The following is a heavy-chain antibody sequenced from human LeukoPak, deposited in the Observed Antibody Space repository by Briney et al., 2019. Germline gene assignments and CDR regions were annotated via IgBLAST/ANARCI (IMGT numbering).Heavy chain of an antibody. CDR1: GFTFSNYG. CDR2: ISYDERNK. CDR3: ATGGTSSWSDFDY. Sequence: GGSLRLSCVASGFTFSNYGMHWVRQAPGKGLEWVAIISYDERNKYYVDSVKGRFTISRDNSKNTLYLQMDSLRTEDTAVYYCATGGTSSWSDFDYWGRGALVTVSS. J-gene: IGHJ4*02. D-gene: IGHD6-13*01. V-gene: IGHV3-30*03.